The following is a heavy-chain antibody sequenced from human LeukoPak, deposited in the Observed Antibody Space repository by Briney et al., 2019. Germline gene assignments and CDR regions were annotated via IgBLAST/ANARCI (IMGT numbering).Heavy chain of an antibody. J-gene: IGHJ4*02. D-gene: IGHD1-26*01. CDR2: IYYSGST. CDR1: GGSISSYY. V-gene: IGHV4-59*01. CDR3: ARAGDSGSYSTFDY. Sequence: SETLSLTCTVSGGSISSYYWSWIRQPPGKGLEWIGYIYYSGSTNYNASLKSRVTISVDTSKNQFSLKLSSVTAADTAVYYCARAGDSGSYSTFDYWGQGTLVTVSS.